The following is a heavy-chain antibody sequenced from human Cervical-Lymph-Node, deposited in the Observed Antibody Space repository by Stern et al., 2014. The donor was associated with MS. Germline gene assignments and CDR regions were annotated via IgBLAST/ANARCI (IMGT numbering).Heavy chain of an antibody. CDR3: ARVLGHASGWRYFDN. CDR2: IHLSGHT. D-gene: IGHD6-19*01. V-gene: IGHV4-4*07. CDR1: GGSLSSYY. Sequence: QLQLQESGQGLVRTLETLSLTCRVSGGSLSSYYWSWIRQPAGKGLEWIGRIHLSGHTNARPSLESPLTMSVDRSRTQFSLSLTSVTAADTATYYCARVLGHASGWRYFDNWGQGMLVIVSS. J-gene: IGHJ4*02.